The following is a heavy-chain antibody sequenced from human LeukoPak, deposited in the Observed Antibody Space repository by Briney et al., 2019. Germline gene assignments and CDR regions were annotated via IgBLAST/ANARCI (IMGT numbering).Heavy chain of an antibody. J-gene: IGHJ4*02. D-gene: IGHD2-2*01. CDR1: GGSISSSNW. CDR3: ARGGGSSTRPFDY. V-gene: IGHV4-4*02. Sequence: SETLSLTCAVSGGSISSSNWWSWVRQPPGKGLEWIGEINHSGSTNYNPSLKSRVTISVDTSKNQFSLKLSSVTAADTAVYYCARGGGSSTRPFDYWGQGTLVTVSS. CDR2: INHSGST.